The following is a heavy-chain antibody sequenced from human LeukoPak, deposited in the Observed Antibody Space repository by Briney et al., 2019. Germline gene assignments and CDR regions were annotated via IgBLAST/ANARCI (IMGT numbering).Heavy chain of an antibody. CDR2: ITYSGAIT. CDR3: AKRSSTSSGYFDY. J-gene: IGHJ4*02. CDR1: GFTFSSYA. Sequence: GGSLRLSCAASGFTFSSYAMSWVRQAPGKGLEWVSAITYSGAITNYADSVKGRFTISRDDSMNTLFLQMNSLRAEDTAIYFCAKRSSTSSGYFDYWGQGTLVTVSS. V-gene: IGHV3-23*01. D-gene: IGHD6-6*01.